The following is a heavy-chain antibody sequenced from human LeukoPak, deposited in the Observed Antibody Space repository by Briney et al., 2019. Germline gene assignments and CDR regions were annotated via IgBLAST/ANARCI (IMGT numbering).Heavy chain of an antibody. Sequence: GGSLRLSCAASGFTFSSYWMHWVRQASGKGLEWVGRIRSKGNSYATAYAASVKGRFTISRDDSKNTAYLQMNSLKTEDTAVYYCTRHEDCSGASCYSPHDYWGQGTLVTVSS. CDR2: IRSKGNSYAT. D-gene: IGHD2-15*01. CDR1: GFTFSSYW. J-gene: IGHJ4*02. CDR3: TRHEDCSGASCYSPHDY. V-gene: IGHV3-73*01.